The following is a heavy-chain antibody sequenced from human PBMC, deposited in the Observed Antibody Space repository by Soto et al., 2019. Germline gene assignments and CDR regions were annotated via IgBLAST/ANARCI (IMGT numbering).Heavy chain of an antibody. CDR2: IKTDSGDT. J-gene: IGHJ5*02. CDR3: ARRSRPWLNEIKLDP. CDR1: RYTFTSYD. D-gene: IGHD3-22*01. Sequence: ASVKVSCKASRYTFTSYDIYWVRQAPGQGLEWMGWIKTDSGDTKYAQNFQGRVTMTRDTSISTAYMDLNNLKSDDTAVYYCARRSRPWLNEIKLDPWGQGPPVTVYS. V-gene: IGHV1-2*02.